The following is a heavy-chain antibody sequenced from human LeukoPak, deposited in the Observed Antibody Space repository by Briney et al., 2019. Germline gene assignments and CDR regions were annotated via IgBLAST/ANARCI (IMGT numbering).Heavy chain of an antibody. CDR3: AKAVCSSTSCYADY. V-gene: IGHV3-23*01. D-gene: IGHD2-2*01. Sequence: PGGSLRLSCAASGFTFSSHAMSWVRQAPGKGLEWVSAISGSGGSTYYADSVKGRFTISRDNSKNTLYLQMNSLRAEDTAVYYCAKAVCSSTSCYADYWGQGTLGTVSS. J-gene: IGHJ4*02. CDR1: GFTFSSHA. CDR2: ISGSGGST.